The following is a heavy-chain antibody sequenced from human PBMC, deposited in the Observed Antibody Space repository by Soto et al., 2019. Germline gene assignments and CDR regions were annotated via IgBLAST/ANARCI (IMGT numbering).Heavy chain of an antibody. Sequence: EVQLLESGGGLVQPGGSLRLSCAASGFTFSSYAMSWVRQAPGKGLEWVSAISGSGGSTYYADSVKGRFTISRDNSKNTLYLQMNSLRAEDTAVYYCAKDSRGYSSSWYGYYYGMDVWGQGTTVTVSS. V-gene: IGHV3-23*01. CDR3: AKDSRGYSSSWYGYYYGMDV. CDR2: ISGSGGST. J-gene: IGHJ6*02. D-gene: IGHD6-13*01. CDR1: GFTFSSYA.